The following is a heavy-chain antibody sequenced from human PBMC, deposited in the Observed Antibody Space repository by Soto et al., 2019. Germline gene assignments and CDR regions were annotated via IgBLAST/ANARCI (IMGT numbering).Heavy chain of an antibody. J-gene: IGHJ4*02. CDR3: TTDRGFLEWLPTYYFDY. Sequence: PGGSLTLSCAASGFTFSNAWMSWVRQAPGKGLEWVGRIKSKTDGGTTDYAAPVKGRFTISRDDSKNTLYLQMNSLKTEDTAVYYCTTDRGFLEWLPTYYFDYWGQGTLVTVSS. CDR1: GFTFSNAW. V-gene: IGHV3-15*01. CDR2: IKSKTDGGTT. D-gene: IGHD3-3*01.